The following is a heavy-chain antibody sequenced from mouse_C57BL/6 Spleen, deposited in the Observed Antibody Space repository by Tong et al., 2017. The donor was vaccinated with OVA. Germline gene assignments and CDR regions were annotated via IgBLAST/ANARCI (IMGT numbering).Heavy chain of an antibody. CDR3: ARWVGHFDY. D-gene: IGHD1-1*02. J-gene: IGHJ2*01. Sequence: EVQLQESGPELVKPGASVKISCKASGYTFTDYYMNWVKQSHGKSLEWIGDINPNNGGTSYNQKFKGKATLTVDKSSSTAYMELRSLTSEDTAVYYCARWVGHFDYWGQGTTLTVSS. CDR2: INPNNGGT. V-gene: IGHV1-26*01. CDR1: GYTFTDYY.